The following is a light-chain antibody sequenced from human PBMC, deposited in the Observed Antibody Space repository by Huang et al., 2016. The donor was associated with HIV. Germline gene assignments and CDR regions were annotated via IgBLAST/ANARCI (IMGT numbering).Light chain of an antibody. V-gene: IGKV3-11*01. CDR1: QSIGTY. J-gene: IGKJ4*01. CDR2: GVS. Sequence: EIVLTQSPVTLSLSPGDSATVSCRASQSIGTYLAWYQQKSGQAPRLLIYGVSNRAAGVPARFSASGSETDFTLTIASLEPDDFAIYHCQQRSKWPLTFGGGTKVEMK. CDR3: QQRSKWPLT.